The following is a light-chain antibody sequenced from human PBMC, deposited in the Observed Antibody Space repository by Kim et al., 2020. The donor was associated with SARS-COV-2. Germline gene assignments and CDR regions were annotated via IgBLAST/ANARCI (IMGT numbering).Light chain of an antibody. Sequence: GQRVTISCSGSSSSIGSNPVNWYQQFPGTAPKLVIHSNSQRPSGVPDRFSASKSGTSASLAISGLQSEDEGDYYCAAWDDSLNGRVFCGGTQLTVL. CDR2: SNS. J-gene: IGLJ3*02. CDR1: SSSIGSNP. V-gene: IGLV1-44*01. CDR3: AAWDDSLNGRV.